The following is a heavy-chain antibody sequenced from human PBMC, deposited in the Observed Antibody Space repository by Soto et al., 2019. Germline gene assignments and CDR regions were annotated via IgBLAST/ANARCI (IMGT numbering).Heavy chain of an antibody. D-gene: IGHD3-10*01. V-gene: IGHV4-31*03. Sequence: SETLSLTCTVSGGSISSGGYYWSWIRQHPGKGLEWIGYIYYSGSTYYNPSLKSRVTISVDTSKNQFSLKLSSVTAADTAVYYCASRPDYYGSGSLRHYYMDVWGKGTTVTVSS. CDR3: ASRPDYYGSGSLRHYYMDV. CDR2: IYYSGST. J-gene: IGHJ6*03. CDR1: GGSISSGGYY.